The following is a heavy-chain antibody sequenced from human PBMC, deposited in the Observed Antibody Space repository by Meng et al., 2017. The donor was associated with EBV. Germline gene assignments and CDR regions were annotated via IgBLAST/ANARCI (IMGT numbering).Heavy chain of an antibody. J-gene: IGHJ4*02. D-gene: IGHD6-13*01. CDR3: NRGGGYSKSWYPD. CDR2: INSDGSST. V-gene: IGHV3-74*01. CDR1: GVAFSSYW. Sequence: EVQLVCAGGGLVQPGGSLRLSCAASGVAFSSYWMNWVRQAPGKGLVWVARINSDGSSTSYAYTMHKQSHISRQTAKNTLYLHMNSLRAEDTAVYYKNRGGGYSKSWYPDWDQGTLVTVS.